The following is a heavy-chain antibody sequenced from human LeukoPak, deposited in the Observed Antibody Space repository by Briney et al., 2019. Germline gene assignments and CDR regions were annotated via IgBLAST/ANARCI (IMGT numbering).Heavy chain of an antibody. CDR1: GGSISNYY. V-gene: IGHV4-59*08. J-gene: IGHJ4*02. CDR2: ISHSGST. D-gene: IGHD2-8*02. CDR3: TGHHPRNTVDF. Sequence: PSETLSLTCTVSGGSISNYYWSWIRQPPGKGLEWIGYISHSGSTNYSPSLKSRVTISLDTSKNQFSLKLSSVTAADTAVYYCTGHHPRNTVDFWGQGTLVTVSS.